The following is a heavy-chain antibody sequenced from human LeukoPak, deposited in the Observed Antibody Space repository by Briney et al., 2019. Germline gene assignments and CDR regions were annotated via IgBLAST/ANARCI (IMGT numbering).Heavy chain of an antibody. CDR1: GDSISSGNY. Sequence: SETLSLTCTVSGDSISSGNYWGWIRQPPGKGLEWIGYIYYSGSTNYNPSLKSRVTISVDTSKNQFSLKLSSVTAADTAVYYCARTRFLEYYYYYYMDVWGKGTTVTVSS. D-gene: IGHD3-3*01. V-gene: IGHV4-61*05. CDR2: IYYSGST. CDR3: ARTRFLEYYYYYYMDV. J-gene: IGHJ6*03.